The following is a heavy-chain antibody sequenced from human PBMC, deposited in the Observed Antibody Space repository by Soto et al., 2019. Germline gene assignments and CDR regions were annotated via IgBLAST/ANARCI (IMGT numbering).Heavy chain of an antibody. CDR2: ISGYNGNT. V-gene: IGHV1-18*01. CDR3: ARDRGVVTSGSAYYFDY. CDR1: GYTFRSYG. Sequence: QVHLVQSGPEVKKPGASVKVSCKATGYTFRSYGVTWVRQAPGQGLEWMGWISGYNGNTEYAQKLQGRVTMTTDTSTSTVYMELRSLGSADTAVYYCARDRGVVTSGSAYYFDYWGQGTLVTVSS. D-gene: IGHD2-2*01. J-gene: IGHJ4*02.